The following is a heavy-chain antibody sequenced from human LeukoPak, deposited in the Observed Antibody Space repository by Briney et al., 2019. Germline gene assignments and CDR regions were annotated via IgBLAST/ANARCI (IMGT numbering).Heavy chain of an antibody. CDR2: INPGGGST. CDR3: VKLGATSSFVKLGAASAFEYYYGVDF. D-gene: IGHD3-16*01. V-gene: IGHV1-46*01. Sequence: ASVKVSCKASGYTFTSYYMHWVRQAPGQGLEWMGIINPGGGSTSYAQKFQGRVTMTRDTSTSTVYMELSSLRPEDTAVYYCVKLGATSSFVKLGAASAFEYYYGVDFWGQGTTVTVSS. J-gene: IGHJ6*02. CDR1: GYTFTSYY.